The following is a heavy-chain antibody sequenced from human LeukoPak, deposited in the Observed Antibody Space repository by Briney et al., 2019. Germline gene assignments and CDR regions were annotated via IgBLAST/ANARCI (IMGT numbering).Heavy chain of an antibody. J-gene: IGHJ6*03. CDR1: GLTLRIYG. Sequence: GGSLRLSFATPGLTLRIYGIGSARQAPGKGLEWVSAITGTGGSTDYADSVKGRFTISRDNSKNTLYLGMNSLRAEDTAVYYLPKASSNYCYYLHVWGKGTTVTVSS. CDR2: ITGTGGST. CDR3: PKASSNYCYYLHV. V-gene: IGHV3-23*01.